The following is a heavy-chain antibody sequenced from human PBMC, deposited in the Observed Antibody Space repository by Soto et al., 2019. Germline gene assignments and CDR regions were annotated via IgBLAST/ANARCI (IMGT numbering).Heavy chain of an antibody. CDR2: IYSGGST. CDR1: GFTVSSNY. D-gene: IGHD1-1*01. Sequence: EVQLVESGGGLVQPGGSLRLSCAASGFTVSSNYMSWVRQAPGKGLEWVSVIYSGGSTYYADSVKGRFTISRDNSKNTLYLQMNSLRAEDTAVYYCARETVEMATTKEGTVDYWGQGTLVTVSS. J-gene: IGHJ4*02. V-gene: IGHV3-66*01. CDR3: ARETVEMATTKEGTVDY.